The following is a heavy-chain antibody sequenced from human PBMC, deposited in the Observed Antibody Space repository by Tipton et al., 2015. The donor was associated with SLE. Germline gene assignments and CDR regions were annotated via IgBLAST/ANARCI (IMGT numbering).Heavy chain of an antibody. D-gene: IGHD6-6*01. CDR2: IKQDGSEK. Sequence: SLRLSCAASAFTSSSYWMSWVRQAPGKGLGGVANIKQDGSEKYYVDSVKGRFTISRDNAKNSLYLQMNSLRAEDTAVYYCARASSSSTSWYYYGMDVWGQGTTVTVSS. CDR1: AFTSSSYW. V-gene: IGHV3-7*01. J-gene: IGHJ6*02. CDR3: ARASSSSTSWYYYGMDV.